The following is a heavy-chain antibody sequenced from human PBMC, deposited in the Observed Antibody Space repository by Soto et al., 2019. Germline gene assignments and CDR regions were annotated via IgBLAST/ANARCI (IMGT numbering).Heavy chain of an antibody. V-gene: IGHV5-51*01. CDR1: GYSFTSYW. Sequence: PGESLKISCKGSGYSFTSYWIGWVRQMPGKGLEWMGIIYPGDSDTRYSPSFQGQVTVSADKSISTAYLQWSSLKASDTAMYYCARWEAARFSYYYGMDVWGQGTTVTVSS. CDR3: ARWEAARFSYYYGMDV. CDR2: IYPGDSDT. D-gene: IGHD6-6*01. J-gene: IGHJ6*02.